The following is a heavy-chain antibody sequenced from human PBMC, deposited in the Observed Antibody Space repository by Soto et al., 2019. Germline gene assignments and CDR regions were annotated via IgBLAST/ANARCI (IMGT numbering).Heavy chain of an antibody. D-gene: IGHD3-9*01. J-gene: IGHJ6*02. CDR3: ARHAGDILTGYYINGMDV. Sequence: SETLSLTCAVYGGSFSGYYWSWIRQPPGKGLEWIGEINHSGSTNYNPSLKSRVTISVDTSKNQFSLKLSSVTAADTAVYYCARHAGDILTGYYINGMDVWGQGTTVTVSS. CDR1: GGSFSGYY. V-gene: IGHV4-34*01. CDR2: INHSGST.